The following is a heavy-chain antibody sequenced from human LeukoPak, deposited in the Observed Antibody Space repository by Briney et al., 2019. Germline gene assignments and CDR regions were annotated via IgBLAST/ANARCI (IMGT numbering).Heavy chain of an antibody. Sequence: AGGSLRFSCAASGFTFSSYWMHWVRQAPGKGLVWVSRINSDGSSTSYADSVKGRFTISRDNAKNTLYLQMNSLRAEDTAVYYCARDGAPDLYYDFWSGYYPRSGYGMDVWGQGTTVTASS. V-gene: IGHV3-74*01. CDR3: ARDGAPDLYYDFWSGYYPRSGYGMDV. J-gene: IGHJ6*02. CDR1: GFTFSSYW. CDR2: INSDGSST. D-gene: IGHD3-3*01.